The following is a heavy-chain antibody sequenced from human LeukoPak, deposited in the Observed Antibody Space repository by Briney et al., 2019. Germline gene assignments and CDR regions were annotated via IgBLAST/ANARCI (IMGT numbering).Heavy chain of an antibody. CDR3: AGRVAGSSLFGH. D-gene: IGHD1-26*01. CDR2: IYSSGST. J-gene: IGHJ4*02. CDR1: GGSISSSNYY. V-gene: IGHV4-39*01. Sequence: SETLSLTCTVSGGSISSSNYYWGWIRQPPGKGLEWIGNIYSSGSTYYTPSLKSRVTISVDTSKNQFSLRLSSVTAADTAVYYCAGRVAGSSLFGHWGQGTLVTVSS.